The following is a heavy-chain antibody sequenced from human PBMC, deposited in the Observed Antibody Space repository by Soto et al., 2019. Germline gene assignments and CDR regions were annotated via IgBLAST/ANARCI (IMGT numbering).Heavy chain of an antibody. D-gene: IGHD3-3*01. V-gene: IGHV1-8*01. J-gene: IGHJ5*02. CDR2: MNPNSGNT. CDR3: ARGLSYDFWSVQHWFDP. CDR1: GYTFTSYD. Sequence: ASVKVACKASGYTFTSYDINWVRQATGQGLEWMGWMNPNSGNTGYAQKFQGRVTMTRNTSISTAYMELSSLRSEDTAVYYCARGLSYDFWSVQHWFDPWGQGTLVTVAS.